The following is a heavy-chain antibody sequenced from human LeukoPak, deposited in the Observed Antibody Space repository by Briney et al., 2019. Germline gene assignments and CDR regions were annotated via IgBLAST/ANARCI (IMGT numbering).Heavy chain of an antibody. CDR1: GFTFSSYW. J-gene: IGHJ4*02. V-gene: IGHV3-74*01. CDR3: ARATGSYYSLGY. D-gene: IGHD1-26*01. Sequence: SGGSLRLSCAASGFTFSSYWMHWVRQAPGKGLVWVSRINSDGSSTSCADSVKGRFTVSRDNAKNTLYLQMNSLRAEDTAVYYCARATGSYYSLGYWGQGTLVTVSS. CDR2: INSDGSST.